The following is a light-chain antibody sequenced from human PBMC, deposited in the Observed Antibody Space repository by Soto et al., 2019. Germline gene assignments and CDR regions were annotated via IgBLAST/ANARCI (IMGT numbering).Light chain of an antibody. CDR3: QQSDVSPRT. Sequence: DIQMTQSPSSLSASVGDRVTITCRASQSISTYLNWYQQRPGKAPKLLIYDASTLQSGVPSRFSGSGSGTDFTLTITSLDPEAFATYYCQQSDVSPRTFGQGTKVDIK. CDR1: QSISTY. J-gene: IGKJ1*01. V-gene: IGKV1-39*01. CDR2: DAS.